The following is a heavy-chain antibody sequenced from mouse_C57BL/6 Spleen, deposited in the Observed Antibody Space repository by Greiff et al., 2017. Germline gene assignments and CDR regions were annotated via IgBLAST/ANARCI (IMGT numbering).Heavy chain of an antibody. CDR1: GYTFTDYN. CDR3: ARSSYGSPWYFDV. V-gene: IGHV1-18*01. D-gene: IGHD1-1*01. CDR2: INPNNGGT. J-gene: IGHJ1*03. Sequence: EVKLVESGPELVKPGASVKIPCKASGYTFTDYNMDWVKQSHGKSLEWIGDINPNNGGTIYNQKFKGKATLTVDKSSSTAYMELRSLTSEDTAVYYCARSSYGSPWYFDVWGTGTTVTVSS.